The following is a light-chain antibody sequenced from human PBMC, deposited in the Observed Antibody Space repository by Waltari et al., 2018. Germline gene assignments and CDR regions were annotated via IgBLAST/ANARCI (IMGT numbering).Light chain of an antibody. Sequence: EIVLTQSPGTLSLSPGERATLPCRASQSVSSSYLAWYQQKPGQAPRLLIYGASSRATGIPDRFSGSGSGTDFTLTISRLEPEDFAVYYCQQYGSSTGFTFGPGTKVDIK. CDR1: QSVSSSY. CDR3: QQYGSSTGFT. CDR2: GAS. J-gene: IGKJ3*01. V-gene: IGKV3-20*01.